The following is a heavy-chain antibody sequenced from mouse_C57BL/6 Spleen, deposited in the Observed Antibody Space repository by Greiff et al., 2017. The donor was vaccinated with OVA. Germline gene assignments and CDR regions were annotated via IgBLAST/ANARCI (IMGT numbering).Heavy chain of an antibody. J-gene: IGHJ2*01. CDR3: ASGSPITTVVADY. Sequence: EVKLMESGPGLVKPSQSLSLTCSVTGYSFTSGYYWNWIRQFPGNKLEWMGYISYDGSNNYNPSLKNRISITRDTSKNQFFLKLNSVTTEDTATYYCASGSPITTVVADYWGQGTTLTVSS. CDR1: GYSFTSGYY. D-gene: IGHD1-1*01. V-gene: IGHV3-6*01. CDR2: ISYDGSN.